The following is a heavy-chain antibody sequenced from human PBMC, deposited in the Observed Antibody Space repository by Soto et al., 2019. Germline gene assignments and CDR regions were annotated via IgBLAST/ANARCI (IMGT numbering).Heavy chain of an antibody. D-gene: IGHD7-27*01. V-gene: IGHV4-30-4*01. J-gene: IGHJ4*02. CDR1: GDSISNTHYY. CDR3: TRGLSGDKVDY. Sequence: QVQLQASGPGLVKPSQTLSLTCTVSGDSISNTHYYWSWIRQPPDKGPEWIGHTYDGGRTYNNPSLESRLTISVDTSKNQFSLRPSSVSAADTAVYYCTRGLSGDKVDYWGQGTLVTVSS. CDR2: TYDGGRT.